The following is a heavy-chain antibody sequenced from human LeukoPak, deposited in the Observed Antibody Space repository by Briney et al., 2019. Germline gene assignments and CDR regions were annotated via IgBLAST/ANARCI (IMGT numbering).Heavy chain of an antibody. V-gene: IGHV5-51*01. CDR2: IYPGDSDT. J-gene: IGHJ4*02. D-gene: IGHD2-2*01. CDR1: GYSFTNYW. CDR3: ARHRSDCSSTTCSPPEVDY. Sequence: GESLKISCKGSGYSFTNYWIGWVRQMPGKGLEWMGIIYPGDSDTRYSPSFQGQVTISADKSISTVYLQWSSLKASDTAMYYCARHRSDCSSTTCSPPEVDYWGQGTLVTVSS.